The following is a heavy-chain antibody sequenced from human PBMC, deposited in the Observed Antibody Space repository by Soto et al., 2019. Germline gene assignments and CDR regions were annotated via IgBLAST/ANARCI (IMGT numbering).Heavy chain of an antibody. D-gene: IGHD4-17*01. V-gene: IGHV4-38-2*01. CDR2: IYHSGST. Sequence: SETLSLTCAVSGYSISSGYYRGWIRQPPGKGLEWIASIYHSGSTYYNPSLKSRVTISVDTSKNQFSLKLSSVTAADTAVYYCARGAATVTPGWFDPWGQGTLVTSP. J-gene: IGHJ5*02. CDR3: ARGAATVTPGWFDP. CDR1: GYSISSGYY.